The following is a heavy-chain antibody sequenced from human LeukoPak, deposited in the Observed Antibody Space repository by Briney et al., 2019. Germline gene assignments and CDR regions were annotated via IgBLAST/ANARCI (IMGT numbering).Heavy chain of an antibody. CDR1: GFTFSTYA. D-gene: IGHD6-13*01. CDR2: ITSNGGST. CDR3: ARQAAGVVY. V-gene: IGHV3-64*01. J-gene: IGHJ4*02. Sequence: GGSLRLSCAASGFTFSTYAMHWVRQAPGKGLQYVSGITSNGGSTYYANSVKGRFTISRGNSKNTLYLQMGSLRAEDMAVYYCARQAAGVVYWGQGTLVTVPS.